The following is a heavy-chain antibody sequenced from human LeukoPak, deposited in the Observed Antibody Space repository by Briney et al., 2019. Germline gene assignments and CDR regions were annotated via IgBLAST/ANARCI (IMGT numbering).Heavy chain of an antibody. CDR2: INPKTGGT. J-gene: IGHJ4*02. V-gene: IGHV1-2*02. Sequence: ASVKVSCKASGYTFADSYMHWVRQAPGQRLEWMGWINPKTGGTNYAQRFQGRVTMTRDTSIRTAYMELNSLRSDDTAVYYCARDGRLTIFVRGIITEGSPPKNWGQGTLVTVSS. CDR1: GYTFADSY. CDR3: ARDGRLTIFVRGIITEGSPPKN. D-gene: IGHD3-10*01.